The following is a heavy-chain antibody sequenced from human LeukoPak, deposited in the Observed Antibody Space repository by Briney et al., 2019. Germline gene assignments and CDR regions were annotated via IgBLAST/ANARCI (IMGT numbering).Heavy chain of an antibody. CDR2: IYYSGST. V-gene: IGHV4-59*12. CDR3: ARESIATAGPMYYYYGMDV. J-gene: IGHJ6*02. D-gene: IGHD6-13*01. CDR1: GGSTSSYY. Sequence: PSETLSLTCTVSGGSTSSYYWSWIRQPPGKGLEWIGYIYYSGSTNYNPSLKSRVTISVDTSKNQFSLKLSSVTAADTAVYYCARESIATAGPMYYYYGMDVWGQGTTVTVSS.